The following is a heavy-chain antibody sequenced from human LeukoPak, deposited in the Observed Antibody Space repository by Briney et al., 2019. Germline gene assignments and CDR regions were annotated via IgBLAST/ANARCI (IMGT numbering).Heavy chain of an antibody. CDR2: ISAYNGNT. D-gene: IGHD3-22*01. J-gene: IGHJ4*02. CDR1: GYTFTSYG. V-gene: IGHV1-18*01. Sequence: ASVEVSCKASGYTFTSYGISWARQAPGQGLEWMGWISAYNGNTNYAQKLQGRVTMTTDTSTSTAYMELRSLRSDDTAVYYCARDLSVYYYDSSGYEDYWGQGTLVTVSS. CDR3: ARDLSVYYYDSSGYEDY.